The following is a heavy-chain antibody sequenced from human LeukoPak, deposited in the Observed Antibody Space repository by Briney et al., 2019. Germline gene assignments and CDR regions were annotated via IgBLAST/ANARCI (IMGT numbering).Heavy chain of an antibody. CDR1: GYSISSGYY. J-gene: IGHJ4*02. Sequence: SETLSLTCTVSGYSISSGYYWGWIRQPPGKGLEWIGYIYYSGSTNYNPSLKSRVTISVDTSKNQFSLKLSSVTAADTAVYYCARVAASYYYDSSGYYPPYFDYWGQGTLVTVSS. D-gene: IGHD3-22*01. CDR3: ARVAASYYYDSSGYYPPYFDY. V-gene: IGHV4-61*01. CDR2: IYYSGST.